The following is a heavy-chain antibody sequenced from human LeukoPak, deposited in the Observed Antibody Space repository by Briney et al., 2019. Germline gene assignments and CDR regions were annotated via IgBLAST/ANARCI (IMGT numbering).Heavy chain of an antibody. CDR3: AGDFWSGYYRNWFDP. CDR1: GGTFSSYA. CDR2: IIPIFGTA. D-gene: IGHD3-3*01. V-gene: IGHV1-69*13. Sequence: SVEVSCKASGGTFSSYAISWVRQAPGQGLEWMGGIIPIFGTANYAQKFQGRVTITADESTSTAYMELSSLRSEDTAVYYCAGDFWSGYYRNWFDPWGQGTLVTVSS. J-gene: IGHJ5*02.